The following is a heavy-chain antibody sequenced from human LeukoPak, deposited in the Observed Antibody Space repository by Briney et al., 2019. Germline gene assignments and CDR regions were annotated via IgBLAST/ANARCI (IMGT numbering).Heavy chain of an antibody. D-gene: IGHD3-10*01. CDR2: IVVGSGNT. CDR1: GFTFTSSA. J-gene: IGHJ4*02. Sequence: SVKVSCKASGFTFTSSAMQWVRQARGQRLEWIGWIVVGSGNTNYAQKFQERVTITRDMSTGTAYMELSSLRSEDTAVYYCAADFQSGYYFDYWGQGTLVTVSS. V-gene: IGHV1-58*02. CDR3: AADFQSGYYFDY.